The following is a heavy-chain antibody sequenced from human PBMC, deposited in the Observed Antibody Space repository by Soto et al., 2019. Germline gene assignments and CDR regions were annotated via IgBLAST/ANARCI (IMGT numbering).Heavy chain of an antibody. CDR2: IWYDGSNK. Sequence: GGSLRLSCAASGFTFSSYGMHWVRQAPGKGLEWVAVIWYDGSNKYYADSVKGRFTISRDNSKNTLYLQMNSLRAEDTAVYYCARDRMYSSSYYYYYMDVWGKGTTVTVS. D-gene: IGHD6-6*01. CDR1: GFTFSSYG. V-gene: IGHV3-33*01. CDR3: ARDRMYSSSYYYYYMDV. J-gene: IGHJ6*03.